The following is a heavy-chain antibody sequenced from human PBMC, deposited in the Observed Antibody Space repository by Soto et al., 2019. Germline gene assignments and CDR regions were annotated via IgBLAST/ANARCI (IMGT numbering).Heavy chain of an antibody. Sequence: ITLKESGPTLVKPTQTLTLTCTFSGFSLNTGGVGVGWVRQPRGKAMEWLALIYWDDDERYRPSLRSRLNITKDTLNNQVVLTMTNMDPEDTATYYCVRNWRYYGGDYYYGMDAWGQGTKVTVSS. V-gene: IGHV2-5*02. CDR1: GFSLNTGGVG. J-gene: IGHJ6*02. CDR3: VRNWRYYGGDYYYGMDA. CDR2: IYWDDDE. D-gene: IGHD3-10*01.